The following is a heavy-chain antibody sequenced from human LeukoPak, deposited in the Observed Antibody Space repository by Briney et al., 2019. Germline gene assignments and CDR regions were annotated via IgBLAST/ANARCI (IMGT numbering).Heavy chain of an antibody. Sequence: EASVKVSCKASGGTFSSYAISWVRQAPGQGLEWMGGIIPIFGTANYAQKFQGRVTITADESTSTAYMELSSLRSEDTAVYYCARAPADCGGDCPQNYYFDYWGQGTLVTVSS. CDR2: IIPIFGTA. V-gene: IGHV1-69*13. CDR1: GGTFSSYA. CDR3: ARAPADCGGDCPQNYYFDY. J-gene: IGHJ4*02. D-gene: IGHD2-21*02.